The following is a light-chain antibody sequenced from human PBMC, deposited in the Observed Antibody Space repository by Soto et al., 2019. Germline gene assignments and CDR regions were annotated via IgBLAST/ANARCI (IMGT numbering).Light chain of an antibody. CDR2: EVS. V-gene: IGKV2-30*02. J-gene: IGKJ1*01. CDR3: MQGTHWPVT. CDR1: QSLIHSDGNTY. Sequence: DVVMTQSPLSLPVTLGQPASISCRSSQSLIHSDGNTYLSWFQQRPGQSPRRLIYEVSDRDSGVPDRFSGSGSGTDFTLKISRVEAEDVGVYYCMQGTHWPVTFGQGTEVEIK.